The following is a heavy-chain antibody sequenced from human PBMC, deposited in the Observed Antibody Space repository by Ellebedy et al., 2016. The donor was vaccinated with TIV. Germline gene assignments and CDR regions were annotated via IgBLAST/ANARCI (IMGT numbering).Heavy chain of an antibody. CDR3: ARGKHPAGTTYREDVFDI. V-gene: IGHV4-4*07. J-gene: IGHJ3*02. CDR1: GGFISTHY. CDR2: IRTSGSM. Sequence: SETLSLXCTVSGGFISTHYWNWVRQPAGKGLEYIGRIRTSGSMDYNLSLKSRVTMSVDTSKNQFSLKLSSVTAADTAVYYCARGKHPAGTTYREDVFDIWGQGTLVTVSS. D-gene: IGHD1-7*01.